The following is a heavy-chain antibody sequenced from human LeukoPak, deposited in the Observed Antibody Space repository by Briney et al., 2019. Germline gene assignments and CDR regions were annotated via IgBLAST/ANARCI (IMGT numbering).Heavy chain of an antibody. D-gene: IGHD2-2*01. Sequence: SETLSLTCTVSGDSISSYYWSWIRQPPGKGLEWIRYIYYSGSTNYNPSLKSRVTISVDTSKNQFSLKLSSVTAADTAVYYCASSPYYYYYYMDVWGKGTTVTVSS. CDR3: ASSPYYYYYYMDV. V-gene: IGHV4-59*01. J-gene: IGHJ6*03. CDR1: GDSISSYY. CDR2: IYYSGST.